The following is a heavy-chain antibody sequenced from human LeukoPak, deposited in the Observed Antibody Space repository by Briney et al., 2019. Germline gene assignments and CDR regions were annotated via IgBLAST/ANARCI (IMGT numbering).Heavy chain of an antibody. Sequence: GGSLRLSCAASGFTFINYAIHWVRQAPGKGLDWVSIISYDGTTQYYAASVKGRFTISRDNSKNTVSLQMNSLRAEDTAVYYCARGAMDIVVVPAAMLDYWGQGTLVTVSS. CDR1: GFTFINYA. V-gene: IGHV3-30-3*01. D-gene: IGHD2-2*03. J-gene: IGHJ4*02. CDR3: ARGAMDIVVVPAAMLDY. CDR2: ISYDGTTQ.